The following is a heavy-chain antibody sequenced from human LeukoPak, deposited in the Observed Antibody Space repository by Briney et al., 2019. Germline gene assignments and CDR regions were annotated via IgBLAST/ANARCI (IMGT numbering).Heavy chain of an antibody. V-gene: IGHV3-33*06. CDR1: GFTFSRSG. Sequence: GGSLRLSCAASGFTFSRSGMHWVRQAPGKGLEWVARIWYDGSNTYYADSVKGRFTISRDNSKNTLYLQMNSLRVEDTAVYFCAKDLSPDPLWPKPDYWGQGTLVTVSS. D-gene: IGHD3-10*01. CDR3: AKDLSPDPLWPKPDY. CDR2: IWYDGSNT. J-gene: IGHJ4*02.